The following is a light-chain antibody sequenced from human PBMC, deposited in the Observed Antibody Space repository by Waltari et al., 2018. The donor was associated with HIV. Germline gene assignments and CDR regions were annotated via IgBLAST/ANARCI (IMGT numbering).Light chain of an antibody. Sequence: SYELTQPPSVAVSPGQTARITCTGDALPKKYASWYQQKSGQAPVLVIYEDSKRPSGFPERFSGSSSGTTATLTISGAQVEDEADYYCYSTDNSGHHRVFGTGTNLTVL. J-gene: IGLJ2*01. CDR2: EDS. CDR3: YSTDNSGHHRV. V-gene: IGLV3-10*01. CDR1: ALPKKY.